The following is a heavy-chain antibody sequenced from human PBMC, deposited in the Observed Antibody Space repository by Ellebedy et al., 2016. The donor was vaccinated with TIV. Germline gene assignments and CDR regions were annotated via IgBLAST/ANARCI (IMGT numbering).Heavy chain of an antibody. CDR2: ISSSSSYI. J-gene: IGHJ6*03. CDR3: ARGILLEPTPMDV. D-gene: IGHD3-3*01. V-gene: IGHV3-21*01. CDR1: GFTFSSYS. Sequence: GESLKISXAASGFTFSSYSMNWVRQAPGKGLEWVSSISSSSSYIYYADSVKGRFTISRDNAKNSLYLQMNSLRAEDTAVYYCARGILLEPTPMDVWGKGTTVTVSS.